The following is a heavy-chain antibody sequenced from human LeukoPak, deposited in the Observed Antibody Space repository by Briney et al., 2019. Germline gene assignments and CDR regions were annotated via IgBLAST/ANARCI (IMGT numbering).Heavy chain of an antibody. CDR1: GFTFSNYW. CDR3: AKGSSAGRPYYFDY. J-gene: IGHJ4*02. D-gene: IGHD3-10*01. Sequence: GGSLRLSCAASGFTFSNYWMHWVRQAPGKGLVWVSHINSDGSSTNYADSVKGRFTISRDNAKNTLYLQMNSLRAEDTAMYYCAKGSSAGRPYYFDYWGQGTLVTVSS. V-gene: IGHV3-74*01. CDR2: INSDGSST.